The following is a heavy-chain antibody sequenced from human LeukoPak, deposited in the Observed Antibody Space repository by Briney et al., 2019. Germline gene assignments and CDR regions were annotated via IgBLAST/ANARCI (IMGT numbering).Heavy chain of an antibody. Sequence: SETLSLTXTVSGGSIRTYYWSWIRQAPGKGLEWLAYIYYSGSTNYNPSLKSRVTISVDTSKNQFSLKLSSVTAADTAVYYCARFSNNYDILTGYPMYYFDYWGQGTLVTVSS. CDR3: ARFSNNYDILTGYPMYYFDY. D-gene: IGHD3-9*01. J-gene: IGHJ4*02. CDR2: IYYSGST. CDR1: GGSIRTYY. V-gene: IGHV4-59*01.